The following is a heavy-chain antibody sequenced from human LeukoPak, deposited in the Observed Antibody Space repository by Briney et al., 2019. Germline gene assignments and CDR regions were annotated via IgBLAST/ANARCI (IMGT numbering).Heavy chain of an antibody. CDR2: IKYDASST. J-gene: IGHJ4*02. D-gene: IGHD1-26*01. V-gene: IGHV3-74*01. CDR1: GFTVGSNY. CDR3: ARGATYAYYQDY. Sequence: PGGSLRLSCAASGFTVGSNYMSWVRQAPGKGLVWVSRIKYDASSTSYADSVKGRFTISRDNAKNTLYLQMNSLRAEDTAVYYCARGATYAYYQDYWGQGTLVTVSS.